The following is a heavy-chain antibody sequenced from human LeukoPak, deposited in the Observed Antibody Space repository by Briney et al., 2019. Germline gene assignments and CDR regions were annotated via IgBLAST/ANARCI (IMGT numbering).Heavy chain of an antibody. CDR3: TRVGYIDEGIDY. Sequence: GGSLRLSCEASGFPFSSYWMTWVRQAPGKGLEWVANIKQDGSKKSYVDSVKGRFTISRDNAKNSLYLQMNSLRAEDTAIYYCTRVGYIDEGIDYWGQGTLVTVSS. CDR2: IKQDGSKK. V-gene: IGHV3-7*04. D-gene: IGHD5-24*01. J-gene: IGHJ4*02. CDR1: GFPFSSYW.